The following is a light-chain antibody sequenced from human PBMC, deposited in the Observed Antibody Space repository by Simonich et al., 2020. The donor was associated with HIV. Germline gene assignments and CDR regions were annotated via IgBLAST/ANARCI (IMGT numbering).Light chain of an antibody. CDR2: WAS. CDR3: QQYYSTPPT. CDR1: QSVLYRSNNKNY. Sequence: DIVMTQSPDSLAVSLVERATIHCKSSQSVLYRSNNKNYLAWYQQKPGQPPKLLIYWASTRESGVPDRFRASGSGTDFTLTISSLQAEDVAIYYCQQYYSTPPTFGQGTKVEIK. J-gene: IGKJ1*01. V-gene: IGKV4-1*01.